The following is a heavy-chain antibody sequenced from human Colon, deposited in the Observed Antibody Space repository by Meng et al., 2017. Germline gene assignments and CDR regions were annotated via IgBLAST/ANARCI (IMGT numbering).Heavy chain of an antibody. Sequence: QRKLWRWGVGLVKRSGTLSLSCDVECGSVSRDFCSWIRQTPGKGMEWIGGISEGGGTLYNPYLKSRVFISVDTSNSELTLKLTSVTDADTGVYYCARGRYRYSGSYSKGAEYFQHWGQGTLVTVSS. D-gene: IGHD1-26*01. J-gene: IGHJ1*01. CDR3: ARGRYRYSGSYSKGAEYFQH. V-gene: IGHV4-34*01. CDR2: ISEGGGT. CDR1: CGSVSRDF.